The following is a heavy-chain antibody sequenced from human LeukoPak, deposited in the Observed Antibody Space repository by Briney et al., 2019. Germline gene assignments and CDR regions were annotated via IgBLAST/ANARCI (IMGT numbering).Heavy chain of an antibody. CDR2: VSGSVDGT. CDR3: GRALEGSSGWFGEEFEF. Sequence: LAGGSLRLSCAASGYTFAMHSIGWVRHAAGDWLEWDSVVSGSVDGTYYADSVRGRFTISRDNSKNTLSLQMNSLRVDDTAVYYCGRALEGSSGWFGEEFEFWGQGTPVTVSS. D-gene: IGHD6-19*01. CDR1: GYTFAMHS. V-gene: IGHV3-23*01. J-gene: IGHJ4*02.